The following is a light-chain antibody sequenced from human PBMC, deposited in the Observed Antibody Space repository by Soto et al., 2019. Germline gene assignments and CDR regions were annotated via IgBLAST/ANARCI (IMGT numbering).Light chain of an antibody. Sequence: DIQMTQSPSSVSASVGDRVTITCRASQGISRWLAWYQQKPGKAPKLLIYDSSTFQSGVPSRFSGSGSGTEFTLAITNLQPEDFASYYCQQSFHTPYTFGQGTKLEI. CDR2: DSS. J-gene: IGKJ2*01. CDR1: QGISRW. V-gene: IGKV1-12*01. CDR3: QQSFHTPYT.